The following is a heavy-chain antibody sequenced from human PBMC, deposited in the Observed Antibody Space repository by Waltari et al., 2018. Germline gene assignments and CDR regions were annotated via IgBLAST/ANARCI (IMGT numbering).Heavy chain of an antibody. Sequence: QVQLQESDPGLVKPSETLSLTCTVSGGSISSYYWSWIRQPAGKGLEWIGRIYTSGSTNYNPSLKSRVTISVDKSKNQFSLKLSSVTAADTAVYYCARSIAARPDFDPWGQGTLVTVSS. D-gene: IGHD6-6*01. V-gene: IGHV4-4*07. CDR2: IYTSGST. CDR3: ARSIAARPDFDP. J-gene: IGHJ5*02. CDR1: GGSISSYY.